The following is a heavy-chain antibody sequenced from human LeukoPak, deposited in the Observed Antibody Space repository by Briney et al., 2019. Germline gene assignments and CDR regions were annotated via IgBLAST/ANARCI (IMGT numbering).Heavy chain of an antibody. CDR1: GGSISSYF. Sequence: PSETLSLTCTVSGGSISSYFWSWIRQPPGKGLEWIGYIYTSGSTNYNPSLKSRVTISVDTPKNQSSLKLSSVTAADTAVYYCARHLPAPTYYDFWSGYSNWFDPWGQGTLVTVSS. CDR2: IYTSGST. CDR3: ARHLPAPTYYDFWSGYSNWFDP. V-gene: IGHV4-4*09. D-gene: IGHD3-3*01. J-gene: IGHJ5*02.